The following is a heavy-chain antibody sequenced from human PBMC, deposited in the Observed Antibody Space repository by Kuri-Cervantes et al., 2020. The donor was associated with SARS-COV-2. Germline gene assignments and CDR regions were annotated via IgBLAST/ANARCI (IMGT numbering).Heavy chain of an antibody. CDR3: ASTPIVGGKDFDY. V-gene: IGHV4-59*01. CDR2: IYYTGTT. Sequence: ESLKISCTVSGGSISRYYWSWLRQTPEKGLEWIGYIYYTGTTIYNPSLKSRVTISIDTSENQFSLELNSMTAADTAVYYCASTPIVGGKDFDYWGQGSLVTVSS. J-gene: IGHJ4*02. D-gene: IGHD1-26*01. CDR1: GGSISRYY.